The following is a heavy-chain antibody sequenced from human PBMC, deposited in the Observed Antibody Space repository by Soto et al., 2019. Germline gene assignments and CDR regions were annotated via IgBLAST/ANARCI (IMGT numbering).Heavy chain of an antibody. Sequence: KFQGRVTVSRDTSASTAYMELSSLRSEDTAVYYCAREPLGGGVCYDHWLDPWGQGTLVTVSS. D-gene: IGHD2-21*02. V-gene: IGHV1-3*01. J-gene: IGHJ5*02. CDR3: AREPLGGGVCYDHWLDP.